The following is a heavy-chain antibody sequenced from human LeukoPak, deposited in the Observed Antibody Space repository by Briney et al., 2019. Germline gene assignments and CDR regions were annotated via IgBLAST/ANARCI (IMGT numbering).Heavy chain of an antibody. V-gene: IGHV3-21*01. Sequence: PGGSLRLSCAASGFTFGSYSMNWVRQAPGKGLEWVSSISSSSSYIYYADSVKGRFTISRDNAKNSLYLQMNSLRAEDTAVYYCASTPTVTTFHDAFDIWGQGTMVTVSS. CDR1: GFTFGSYS. CDR3: ASTPTVTTFHDAFDI. J-gene: IGHJ3*02. CDR2: ISSSSSYI. D-gene: IGHD4-17*01.